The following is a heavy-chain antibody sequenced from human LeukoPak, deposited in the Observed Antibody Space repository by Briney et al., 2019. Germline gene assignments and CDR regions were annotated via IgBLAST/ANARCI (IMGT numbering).Heavy chain of an antibody. V-gene: IGHV4-4*07. J-gene: IGHJ3*02. Sequence: SETLSLTCTVSGGSTSSYYWSWIRQPAGEGLEWIGRIYTSGSTNYNPSLKSRVTMSVDTSKNQFSLKLSSVTAADTAVYYCARDLYSSGYYYEDYAFDIWGQGTMVTVSS. CDR1: GGSTSSYY. CDR2: IYTSGST. CDR3: ARDLYSSGYYYEDYAFDI. D-gene: IGHD3-22*01.